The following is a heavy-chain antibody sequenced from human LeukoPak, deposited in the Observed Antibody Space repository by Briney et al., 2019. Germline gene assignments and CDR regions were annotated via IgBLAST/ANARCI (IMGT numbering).Heavy chain of an antibody. CDR2: IYYSGST. V-gene: IGHV4-31*11. CDR3: ARDRGSVVLDY. Sequence: SGTLSLTCAVSGGSISRSDHYWSWLRQHPGKGLEWIGYIYYSGSTYYNPSLKSRVTISVDTSKNQFSLKLSSVTAADTAVYYCARDRGSVVLDYWGQGTLVTVSS. CDR1: GGSISRSDHY. J-gene: IGHJ4*02. D-gene: IGHD3-10*01.